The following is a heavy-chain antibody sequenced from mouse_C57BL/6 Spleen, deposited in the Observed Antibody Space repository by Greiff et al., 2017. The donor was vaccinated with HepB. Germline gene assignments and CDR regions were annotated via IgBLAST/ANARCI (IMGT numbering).Heavy chain of an antibody. J-gene: IGHJ1*03. V-gene: IGHV5-4*03. CDR3: ARGGGVRRGYWYFDV. D-gene: IGHD2-14*01. Sequence: EVKLVESGGGLVKPGGSLKLSCAASGFTFSSYAMSWVRQTPEKRLEWVATISDGGSYTYYPDNVKGRFTISRDNAKNNLYLQMSHLKSEDTAMYYCARGGGVRRGYWYFDVWGTGTTVTVSS. CDR2: ISDGGSYT. CDR1: GFTFSSYA.